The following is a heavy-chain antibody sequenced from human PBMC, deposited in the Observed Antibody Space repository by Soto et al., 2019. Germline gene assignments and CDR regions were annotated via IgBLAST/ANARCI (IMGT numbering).Heavy chain of an antibody. CDR1: GDSVSSNSAA. Sequence: PSQTLSLTCAISGDSVSSNSAAWNWIRQSPSRGLEWLGRTYYRSKWYNDYAVSVKSRITISPDTSKNQFSLQLNSVTPEDTAVYYCARGGAAAGQRYFDYWGQGTLVTVSS. J-gene: IGHJ4*02. CDR3: ARGGAAAGQRYFDY. CDR2: TYYRSKWYN. D-gene: IGHD6-13*01. V-gene: IGHV6-1*01.